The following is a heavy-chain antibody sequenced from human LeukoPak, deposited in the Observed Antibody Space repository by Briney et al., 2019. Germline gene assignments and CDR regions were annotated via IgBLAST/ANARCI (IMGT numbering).Heavy chain of an antibody. CDR3: ARGRSIAALSGAFDI. Sequence: SVKVSCKASGGTFSSYAISWVRQAPGQGLEWMGGIIPIFGTANYAQKFQGRVTITADESTSTAYMELSSLRSEDTAVYYCARGRSIAALSGAFDIWGQGTMVTVSS. D-gene: IGHD6-6*01. J-gene: IGHJ3*02. CDR1: GGTFSSYA. V-gene: IGHV1-69*13. CDR2: IIPIFGTA.